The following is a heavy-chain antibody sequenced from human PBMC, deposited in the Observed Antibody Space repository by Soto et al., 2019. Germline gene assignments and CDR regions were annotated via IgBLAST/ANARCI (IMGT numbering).Heavy chain of an antibody. D-gene: IGHD5-12*01. Sequence: SVKVSCKASGYTFTSYGISWVRQAPGQGLEWMGGIIPIFGTANYAQKFQGRVTITADESTSTAYMELSSLRSEDTAVYYCATGEGGYDSGGHYALDIWGQGTMVTVSS. J-gene: IGHJ3*02. CDR2: IIPIFGTA. V-gene: IGHV1-69*13. CDR1: GYTFTSYG. CDR3: ATGEGGYDSGGHYALDI.